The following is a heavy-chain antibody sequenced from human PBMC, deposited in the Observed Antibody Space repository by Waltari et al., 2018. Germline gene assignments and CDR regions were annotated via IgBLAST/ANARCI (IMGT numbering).Heavy chain of an antibody. CDR3: ATGRNPQRGYYYYYMDV. J-gene: IGHJ6*03. Sequence: EVQLVQSGAEVKKPGATVKISCKVSGYTFTDYYMHWVQQAPGKGLEWMGLVDNEDGETIYAEKFQGRVTITADTSTDTAYMELSSLRSEDTAVYYCATGRNPQRGYYYYYMDVWGKGTTVTVSS. CDR2: VDNEDGET. D-gene: IGHD2-2*01. V-gene: IGHV1-69-2*01. CDR1: GYTFTDYY.